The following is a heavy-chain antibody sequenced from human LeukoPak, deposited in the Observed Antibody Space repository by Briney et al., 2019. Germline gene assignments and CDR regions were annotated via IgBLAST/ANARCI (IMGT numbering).Heavy chain of an antibody. D-gene: IGHD3-10*01. V-gene: IGHV4-39*01. CDR2: IYYSGST. CDR3: ARHGSGLLWFGELLWGYFDY. CDR1: GGSISSSSYY. J-gene: IGHJ4*02. Sequence: SETLSLTCTVSGGSISSSSYYWGWIRQPPGTGLEWIGSIYYSGSTYYNPSLKSRVTISVDTSKNQFSLKLSSVTAADTAVYYCARHGSGLLWFGELLWGYFDYWGQGTLVTVSS.